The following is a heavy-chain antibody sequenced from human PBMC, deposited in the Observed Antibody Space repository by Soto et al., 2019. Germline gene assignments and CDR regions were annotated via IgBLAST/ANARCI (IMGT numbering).Heavy chain of an antibody. J-gene: IGHJ6*02. V-gene: IGHV4-39*01. CDR3: VHPIAARLGSHRPRYYYYGMDV. CDR1: GGSISSSSYY. Sequence: SETLSLTCTVSGGSISSSSYYWGWIRQPPGKGLERIGSIYYSGSTYYNPSLKSRVTISVDTSKNQFSLKLSSVTAADTAVYYCVHPIAARLGSHRPRYYYYGMDVWGQGTTVTVSS. CDR2: IYYSGST. D-gene: IGHD6-6*01.